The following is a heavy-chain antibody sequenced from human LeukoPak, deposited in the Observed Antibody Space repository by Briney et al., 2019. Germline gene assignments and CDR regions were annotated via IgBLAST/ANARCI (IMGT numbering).Heavy chain of an antibody. J-gene: IGHJ4*02. CDR1: GFTFTNYA. CDR2: ISGSGGNT. Sequence: GGSLRLSCAASGFTFTNYAMSWVRQAPGKGLEWVSAISGSGGNTHYADSVRGRFTISRDNSKNTLYLQMNSLRAEDTAVYYCAKGYGGRHMVFDYWGQGTLVTVSS. V-gene: IGHV3-23*01. D-gene: IGHD1-26*01. CDR3: AKGYGGRHMVFDY.